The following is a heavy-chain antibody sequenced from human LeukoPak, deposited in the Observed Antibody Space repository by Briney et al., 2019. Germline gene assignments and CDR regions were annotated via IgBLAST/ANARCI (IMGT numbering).Heavy chain of an antibody. J-gene: IGHJ4*02. CDR1: GFSLSTSVVG. Sequence: SGPTLVNPTQTLTLTCTFSGFSLSTSVVGVGWIRQPPGKALEWLALIYWNDDKRYSPSLKSRLTITKDTSKNQVVLTMTNMDPVDTATYYCAHRSQVLVGATALYYFDYWGQGTLVTVSS. D-gene: IGHD1-26*01. V-gene: IGHV2-5*01. CDR2: IYWNDDK. CDR3: AHRSQVLVGATALYYFDY.